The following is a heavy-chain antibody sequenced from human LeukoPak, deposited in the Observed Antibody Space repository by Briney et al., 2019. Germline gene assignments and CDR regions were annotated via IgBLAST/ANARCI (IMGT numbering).Heavy chain of an antibody. Sequence: SETLSLTCAVYGGSFSGYYWSWIRQPPGKGLEWIGEINHSGSTNYNPSLKSRVTISVDTSKNQFSLKLSSVTAADTAVYYCAAGFYNFDYWGQGTLVTVSS. CDR1: GGSFSGYY. J-gene: IGHJ4*02. D-gene: IGHD5-24*01. CDR2: INHSGST. CDR3: AAGFYNFDY. V-gene: IGHV4-34*01.